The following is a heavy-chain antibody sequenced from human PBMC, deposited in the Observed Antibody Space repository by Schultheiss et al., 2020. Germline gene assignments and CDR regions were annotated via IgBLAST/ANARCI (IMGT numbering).Heavy chain of an antibody. J-gene: IGHJ4*02. CDR1: GFTFSSYW. D-gene: IGHD1-26*01. CDR2: ISWNSGSI. V-gene: IGHV3-9*01. CDR3: AKDIVKRGWELLSAIDY. Sequence: GGSLRLSCAASGFTFSSYWMSWVRQAPGKGLEWVSGISWNSGSIGYADSVKGRFTISRDNAKNSLYLQMNSLRAEDTALYYCAKDIVKRGWELLSAIDYWGQGTLVTVSS.